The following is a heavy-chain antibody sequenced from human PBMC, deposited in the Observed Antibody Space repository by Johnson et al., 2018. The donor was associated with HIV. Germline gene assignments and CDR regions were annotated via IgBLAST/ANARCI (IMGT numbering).Heavy chain of an antibody. CDR2: IGTGGDT. V-gene: IGHV3-13*01. CDR1: GFTFTTYD. J-gene: IGHJ3*02. D-gene: IGHD1-26*01. Sequence: VQLVESGGGLVQPGGSLRLSCAASGFTFTTYDMHWVRQGTGKGLEWVSGIGTGGDTHYPDSVKGRFTISRENAKNSLYLQMNSLRAGDTAVYYCARSRWGSTLGALDIWGQGTMVTV. CDR3: ARSRWGSTLGALDI.